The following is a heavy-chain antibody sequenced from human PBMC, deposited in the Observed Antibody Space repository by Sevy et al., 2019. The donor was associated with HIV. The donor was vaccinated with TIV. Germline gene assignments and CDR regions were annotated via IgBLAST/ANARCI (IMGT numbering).Heavy chain of an antibody. CDR1: GYSFANNW. Sequence: GESLKISCKGSGYSFANNWIGWVRQMPGKGLEWMGIVYPVDSDTTYSPSFQGQVTISVDKSISTAYLQWNSLKASDTAMYYCARLPVAAAGLYYFDYWGQGTLVTVSS. D-gene: IGHD6-13*01. CDR2: VYPVDSDT. CDR3: ARLPVAAAGLYYFDY. J-gene: IGHJ4*02. V-gene: IGHV5-51*01.